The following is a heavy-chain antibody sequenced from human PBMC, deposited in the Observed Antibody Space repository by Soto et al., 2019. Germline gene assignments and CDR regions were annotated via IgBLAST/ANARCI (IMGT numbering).Heavy chain of an antibody. CDR3: ARRSLGGHCSSTSCYYYYYGMDV. D-gene: IGHD2-2*01. V-gene: IGHV1-2*02. CDR1: GYTFTGYY. CDR2: INPNSGGT. Sequence: ASVKVSCKASGYTFTGYYMHWVRQAPGQGLEWMGWINPNSGGTNYAQKFQGRVTMTRDTSISTAYMELSRLRSDDTAVYYCARRSLGGHCSSTSCYYYYYGMDVWGQGTTVTVSS. J-gene: IGHJ6*02.